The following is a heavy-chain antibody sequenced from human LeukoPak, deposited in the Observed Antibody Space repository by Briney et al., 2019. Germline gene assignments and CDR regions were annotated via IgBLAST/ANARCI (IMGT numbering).Heavy chain of an antibody. CDR3: AKVDYCSGGSCLYYYYYMDV. D-gene: IGHD2-15*01. V-gene: IGHV3-23*01. Sequence: GGSLGLSCAASGFTFNSYAMSWVRQAPGKGLEWVSAISGGAGSTYYADSVKGRFTISRDNSKNTLYLQMNSLRAEDTAVYSCAKVDYCSGGSCLYYYYYMDVWGKGTTVTVS. J-gene: IGHJ6*03. CDR2: ISGGAGST. CDR1: GFTFNSYA.